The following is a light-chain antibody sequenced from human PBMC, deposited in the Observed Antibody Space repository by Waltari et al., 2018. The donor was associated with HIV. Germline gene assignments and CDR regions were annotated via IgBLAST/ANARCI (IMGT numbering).Light chain of an antibody. V-gene: IGKV1-39*01. CDR1: QSISTY. Sequence: DIQMTQSPSSLSASLGDRVIITCRVIQSISTYVNWYHQKSGRAPNLLIYAASSLQSGVPSRFGGSGSGTDFTLTINSLQAEDFATYYCQQSYSSLTFGPGTKVDV. J-gene: IGKJ3*01. CDR3: QQSYSSLT. CDR2: AAS.